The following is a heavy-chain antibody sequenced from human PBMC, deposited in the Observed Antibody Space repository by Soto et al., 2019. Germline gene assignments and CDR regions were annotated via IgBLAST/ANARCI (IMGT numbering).Heavy chain of an antibody. V-gene: IGHV3-23*01. CDR3: AKLSSSWYGPNWFDP. CDR1: GFTFSSYA. CDR2: ISGSGGST. J-gene: IGHJ5*02. D-gene: IGHD6-13*01. Sequence: GSLRLSCAASGFTFSSYAMSWVRQAPGKGLEWVSAISGSGGSTYYADSVKGRFTISRDNSKNTLYLQMNSLRAEDTAVYYCAKLSSSWYGPNWFDPWGQGTLVTVSS.